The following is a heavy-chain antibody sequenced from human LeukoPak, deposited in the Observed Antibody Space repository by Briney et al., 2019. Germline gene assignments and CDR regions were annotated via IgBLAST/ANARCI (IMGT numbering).Heavy chain of an antibody. J-gene: IGHJ6*02. CDR1: GYTLTELS. CDR3: EAHYDFWSGSDTPAYGMDV. CDR2: FDPEDGET. Sequence: ASVKVSCTVSGYTLTELSMHWVRQAPGKGLEWMGGFDPEDGETIYAQKFQGRVTMTEDTSTDTAYMELSSLRSEGTAVYYCEAHYDFWSGSDTPAYGMDVWGQGTTVTVSS. D-gene: IGHD3-3*01. V-gene: IGHV1-24*01.